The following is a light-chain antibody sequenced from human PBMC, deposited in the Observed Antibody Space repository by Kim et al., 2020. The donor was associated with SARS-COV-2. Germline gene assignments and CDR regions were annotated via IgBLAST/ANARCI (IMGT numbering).Light chain of an antibody. CDR1: NIEQKG. V-gene: IGLV3-21*01. CDR3: QLWDTTSESVI. CDR2: LVS. Sequence: APGQTATLTCGGNNIEQKGVHWYQRKPGQAPLLVIYLVSGRPPGIPEQFSGSNSASTATLTITGVEVADEADYCCQLWDTTSESVIFGGGTKLTVL. J-gene: IGLJ2*01.